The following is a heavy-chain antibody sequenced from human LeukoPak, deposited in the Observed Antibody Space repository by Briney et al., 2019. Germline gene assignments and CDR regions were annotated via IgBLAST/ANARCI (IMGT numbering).Heavy chain of an antibody. V-gene: IGHV4-4*07. Sequence: SETLSLTCTVSGGSISSYYWSWIRQPAGKGLEWIGRIYTSGSTNYNPSLKSRVTMSVDTSKNQFSLKLSSVTAADTAVYYCAKVSSPIAVAALFDYWGQGTLVTVSS. CDR3: AKVSSPIAVAALFDY. CDR2: IYTSGST. CDR1: GGSISSYY. J-gene: IGHJ4*02. D-gene: IGHD6-19*01.